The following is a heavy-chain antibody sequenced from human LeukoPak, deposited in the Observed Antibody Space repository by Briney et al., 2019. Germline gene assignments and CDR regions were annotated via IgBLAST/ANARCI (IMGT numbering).Heavy chain of an antibody. J-gene: IGHJ4*02. CDR2: INGNGGNT. CDR1: GFTFSNYA. V-gene: IGHV3-23*01. Sequence: GGSLRLSCAASGFTFSNYAMNWVRQAPGKGLKWVSAINGNGGNTYYAASVKGRFTISRDNSKNTLYLQMNSLRAEDTAVYYCARGPSGYHNTGGQGTLVTVSS. D-gene: IGHD5-12*01. CDR3: ARGPSGYHNT.